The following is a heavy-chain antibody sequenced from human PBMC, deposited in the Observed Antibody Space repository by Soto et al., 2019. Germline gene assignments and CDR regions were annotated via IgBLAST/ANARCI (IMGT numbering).Heavy chain of an antibody. CDR1: GFSFSSFA. D-gene: IGHD2-8*01. CDR2: ISGSADST. CDR3: AKTRGAMIYAISVYGMDV. V-gene: IGHV3-23*01. Sequence: EVQLLESGGGFIHPGGSLRLSCAASGFSFSSFAMNWVRQAPGKGLDWVSIISGSADSTFYADSVKGRFTISRDNSKSTLYLQLNSLRAEDTAVYYCAKTRGAMIYAISVYGMDVWGQGTTVTVSS. J-gene: IGHJ6*02.